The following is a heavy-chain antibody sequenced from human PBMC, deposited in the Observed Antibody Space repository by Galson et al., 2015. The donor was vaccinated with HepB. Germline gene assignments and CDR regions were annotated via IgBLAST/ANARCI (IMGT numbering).Heavy chain of an antibody. D-gene: IGHD2-15*01. Sequence: SVKVSCKASGYTFTSYGISWVRQAPGQGLEWMGCISAYNGNTNNAQKLQGRVTMTTYTSTNTAYMELRILRSDDTAACYCAREFYGSGNRPLDYWGQGTLVTGSS. CDR3: AREFYGSGNRPLDY. CDR1: GYTFTSYG. V-gene: IGHV1-18*04. CDR2: ISAYNGNT. J-gene: IGHJ4*02.